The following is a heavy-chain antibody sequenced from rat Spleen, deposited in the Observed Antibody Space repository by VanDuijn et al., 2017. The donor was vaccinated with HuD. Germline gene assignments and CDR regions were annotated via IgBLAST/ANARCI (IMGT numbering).Heavy chain of an antibody. J-gene: IGHJ4*01. V-gene: IGHV5S23*01. CDR1: GFTFSNYD. CDR2: ISTSGGST. Sequence: EVQLVESDGGLVQPGRSLKLSCAASGFTFSNYDMAWVRQAPTKGLAWVASISTSGGSTYYRDSVKGRFTVSRDNANSTLYLQMDSLRCEDTATYYCTRLSPYVIDAWGQGASVTVSS. CDR3: TRLSPYVIDA.